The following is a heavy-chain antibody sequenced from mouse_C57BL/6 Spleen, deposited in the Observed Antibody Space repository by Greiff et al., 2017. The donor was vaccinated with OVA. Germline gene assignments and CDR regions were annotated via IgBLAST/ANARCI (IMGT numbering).Heavy chain of an antibody. CDR3: ARGDDLAWFAY. Sequence: QVQLQQSGPELVKPGASVKISCKASGYAFSSSWMNWVKQRPGKGLEWIGRIYPGDGDTNYNGKFKGKATLTADKSSSTAYMQLSSLTSEDAAIYFCARGDDLAWFAYWGQGTLVTVSA. J-gene: IGHJ3*01. CDR2: IYPGDGDT. V-gene: IGHV1-82*01. CDR1: GYAFSSSW.